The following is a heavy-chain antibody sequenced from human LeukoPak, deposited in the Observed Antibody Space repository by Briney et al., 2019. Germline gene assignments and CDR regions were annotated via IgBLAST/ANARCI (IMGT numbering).Heavy chain of an antibody. V-gene: IGHV3-23*01. Sequence: PGGSLRLSCAASGSTFSSYAMSWVRQAPGKGLEWVSAISDSGGNTYYADSVKGRFTISRDNSKNTLYLQMNSLRAEDTAVYFCAKGGSRGATPYYFDYWGQGTLVTVSS. CDR1: GSTFSSYA. CDR2: ISDSGGNT. CDR3: AKGGSRGATPYYFDY. D-gene: IGHD1-26*01. J-gene: IGHJ4*02.